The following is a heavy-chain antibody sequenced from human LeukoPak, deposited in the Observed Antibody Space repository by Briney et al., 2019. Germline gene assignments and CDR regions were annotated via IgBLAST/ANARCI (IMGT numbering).Heavy chain of an antibody. CDR2: IKGDGSKK. J-gene: IGHJ4*02. V-gene: IGHV3-7*01. CDR3: ASGYFFDS. Sequence: GGSQRLSCAASGFTFNSYWMSWVRQTPGKGLEWVANIKGDGSKKYYGDSVKGRFTISRDNAKNSQYLQMDSLRAEDSAVYYCASGYFFDSWGPGTLVTVSP. CDR1: GFTFNSYW.